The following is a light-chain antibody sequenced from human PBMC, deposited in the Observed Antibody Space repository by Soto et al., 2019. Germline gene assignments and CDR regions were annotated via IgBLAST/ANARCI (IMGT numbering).Light chain of an antibody. J-gene: IGKJ1*01. V-gene: IGKV1-5*03. Sequence: DIQMTQSPSILSASVGDRVTITCRASQSISSWLAWYQQKPGTAPNLLIYKASTLQSGVPSRFSGSGSGTEFTLTISSLQPDDSATYYCQQYNDNWTFGQGTKVEIK. CDR1: QSISSW. CDR3: QQYNDNWT. CDR2: KAS.